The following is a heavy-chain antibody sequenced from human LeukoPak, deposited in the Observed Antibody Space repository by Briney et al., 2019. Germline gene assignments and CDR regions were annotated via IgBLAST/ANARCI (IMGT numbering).Heavy chain of an antibody. D-gene: IGHD3-22*01. CDR1: GYSFTSYW. Sequence: GESLKISCKGSGYSFTSYWIGWVRQVPGKGLEWMGIIYPGDSDTRYSPSFQGQVTISADKSISTAYLQWSSLKASDTAMYYCARIYSCGYYYRPYYYYMDVWGKGTTVTISS. CDR3: ARIYSCGYYYRPYYYYMDV. V-gene: IGHV5-51*01. J-gene: IGHJ6*03. CDR2: IYPGDSDT.